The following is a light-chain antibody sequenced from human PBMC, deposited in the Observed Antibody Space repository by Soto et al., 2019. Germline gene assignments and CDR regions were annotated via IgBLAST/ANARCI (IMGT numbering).Light chain of an antibody. V-gene: IGLV3-1*01. J-gene: IGLJ2*01. Sequence: SYELTQPPSVSVSPGQTASITCSGDILGNKYACWYQQKPGQSPVLDIYQDIKRPSGIPERFSGTNSGNTATLTTSRTQAMDEADFCCQAWDSSTVVFGGGTKLTVL. CDR2: QDI. CDR1: ILGNKY. CDR3: QAWDSSTVV.